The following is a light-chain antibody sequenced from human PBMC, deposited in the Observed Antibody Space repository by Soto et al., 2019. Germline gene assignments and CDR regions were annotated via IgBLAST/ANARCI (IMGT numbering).Light chain of an antibody. CDR2: GVS. V-gene: IGLV2-8*01. CDR1: SSDVGGYNY. Sequence: QSALTQPPSASGSPGQSVTISCTGTSSDVGGYNYVSWYPQHPGKAPKLMIYGVSKRPSGVSDRFPGSKSGNKASLTGSRLQAEDEADYYFRLYAGSRNLLFGGGTKLTVL. CDR3: RLYAGSRNLL. J-gene: IGLJ2*01.